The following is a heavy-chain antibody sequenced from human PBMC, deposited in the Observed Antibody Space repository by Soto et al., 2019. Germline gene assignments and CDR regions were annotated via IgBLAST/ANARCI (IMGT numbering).Heavy chain of an antibody. Sequence: QLQLQESGSGLVKPSQTLSLTCAVSGGSISSGGYSWSWIRQPPGKGLEWIGYIYHSGSTYYNPSRQSRVHLSVDRSKNQFSLTLSSVTAADTAVYSCAAGGGLPRYYWGQGTLVTVSS. D-gene: IGHD5-12*01. V-gene: IGHV4-30-2*01. CDR3: AAGGGLPRYY. J-gene: IGHJ4*02. CDR1: GGSISSGGYS. CDR2: IYHSGST.